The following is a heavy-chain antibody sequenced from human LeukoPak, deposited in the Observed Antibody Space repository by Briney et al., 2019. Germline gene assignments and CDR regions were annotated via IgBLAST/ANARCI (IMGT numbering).Heavy chain of an antibody. Sequence: ASETLSLTCTVSGDSISGSNYYWGWIRQPPGKGLEWIGSIYYSGSTYYNPSLKSRVTISVDTSRNQFSLKLSSVTAADTAVYYCARRRGALDYWGQGTLVTVSS. CDR2: IYYSGST. V-gene: IGHV4-39*01. CDR3: ARRRGALDY. CDR1: GDSISGSNYY. D-gene: IGHD1-26*01. J-gene: IGHJ4*02.